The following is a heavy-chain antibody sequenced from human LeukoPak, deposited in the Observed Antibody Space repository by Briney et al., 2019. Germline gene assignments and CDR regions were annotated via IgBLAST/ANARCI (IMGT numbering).Heavy chain of an antibody. Sequence: TSETLSRTCTVSGGSISTYYWSWIRQPAGKGLEWIGRLYTSGSTIYNPSLRSRLTMSADTSKNQFSLKLRSVTAADTAIYYCVRDRVDSSGYYYYYGMDVWGQGTTVTVSS. CDR3: VRDRVDSSGYYYYYGMDV. CDR1: GGSISTYY. CDR2: LYTSGST. V-gene: IGHV4-4*07. D-gene: IGHD3-22*01. J-gene: IGHJ6*02.